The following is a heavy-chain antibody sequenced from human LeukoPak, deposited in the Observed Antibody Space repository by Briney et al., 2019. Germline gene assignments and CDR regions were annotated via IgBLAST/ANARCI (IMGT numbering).Heavy chain of an antibody. D-gene: IGHD3-3*01. Sequence: PGGSLRLSCAASGFTFSSYGMHWVRQAPGKGLEWVAFIRYDGSNKYYADSVKGRFTISRDNSKNTLYLQMNSLRAEDTAVYYCAKDRPLRFLEWLSDDAFDIWGQGTMVTVSS. CDR1: GFTFSSYG. J-gene: IGHJ3*02. CDR3: AKDRPLRFLEWLSDDAFDI. V-gene: IGHV3-30*02. CDR2: IRYDGSNK.